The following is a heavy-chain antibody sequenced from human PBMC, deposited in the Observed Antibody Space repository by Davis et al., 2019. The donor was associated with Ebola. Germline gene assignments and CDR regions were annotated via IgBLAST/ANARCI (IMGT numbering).Heavy chain of an antibody. CDR3: AREGFRGPDAFDI. CDR2: IIPIFGTA. J-gene: IGHJ3*02. D-gene: IGHD3-10*01. V-gene: IGHV1-69*13. Sequence: SVKVSCKASGGTFSSYAISWVRQAPGQGLEWMGGIIPIFGTANYAQKFQGRVTITADESTSTAYMELSSLRSEDTAVYYCAREGFRGPDAFDIWGQGTMVTVSS. CDR1: GGTFSSYA.